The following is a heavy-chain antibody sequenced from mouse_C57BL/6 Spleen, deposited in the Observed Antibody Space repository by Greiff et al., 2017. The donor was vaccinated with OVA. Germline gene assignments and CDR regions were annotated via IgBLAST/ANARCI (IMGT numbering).Heavy chain of an antibody. CDR1: GYSITSGYY. CDR3: ARGHLLSGRYAMDY. D-gene: IGHD2-1*01. J-gene: IGHJ4*01. Sequence: EVQLVESGPGLVKPSQSLSLTCSVTGYSITSGYYWNWIRQFPGNKLEWMGYISYDGSNNYNPSLKNRISITRDTSKNQFFLKLNSVTTEDTATYYCARGHLLSGRYAMDYWGQGTSVTVSS. CDR2: ISYDGSN. V-gene: IGHV3-6*01.